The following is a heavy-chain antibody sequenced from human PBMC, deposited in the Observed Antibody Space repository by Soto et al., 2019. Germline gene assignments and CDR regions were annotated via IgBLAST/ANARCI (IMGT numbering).Heavy chain of an antibody. CDR1: GLTFSSYA. CDR2: ISYDGSNK. CDR3: ARDRVVRQPYYYYYYGMDV. V-gene: IGHV3-30-3*01. J-gene: IGHJ6*02. Sequence: GGSLRLSCAASGLTFSSYAMNWVRQAPGKGLEWVAVISYDGSNKYYADSVKGRFTISRDNSKNTLYLQMNSLRAEDTAVYYCARDRVVRQPYYYYYYGMDVWGQGTTVTVSS.